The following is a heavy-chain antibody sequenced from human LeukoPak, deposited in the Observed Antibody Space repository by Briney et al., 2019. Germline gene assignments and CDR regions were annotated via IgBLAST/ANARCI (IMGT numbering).Heavy chain of an antibody. D-gene: IGHD5-18*01. CDR3: ARAQRGYSYADDFDY. J-gene: IGHJ4*02. CDR2: ISSSGSTI. CDR1: GFTFSSYE. Sequence: GGSLRLSCAASGFTFSSYEMNWVRQAPGKGLEWVSYISSSGSTIYYADSVKGRFPISRDNAKNSLYLQMNSLRAEDTAVYYCARAQRGYSYADDFDYWGQGTLVTVSS. V-gene: IGHV3-48*03.